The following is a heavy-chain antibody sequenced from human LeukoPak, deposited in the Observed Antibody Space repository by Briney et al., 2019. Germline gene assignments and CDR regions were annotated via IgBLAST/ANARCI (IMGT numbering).Heavy chain of an antibody. Sequence: SETLSLTWAVSGYSISSSSWWGWIRQPPGKGLWWIGSIYYSGSTYYNPSLNRRVTVSVATSKSQLSLKLSSVTAADTAVYYCAIEAGSYDFWSCYYKFDYRGQGTLVTVSS. CDR1: GYSISSSSW. D-gene: IGHD3-3*01. J-gene: IGHJ4*02. CDR2: IYYSGST. V-gene: IGHV4-28*03. CDR3: AIEAGSYDFWSCYYKFDY.